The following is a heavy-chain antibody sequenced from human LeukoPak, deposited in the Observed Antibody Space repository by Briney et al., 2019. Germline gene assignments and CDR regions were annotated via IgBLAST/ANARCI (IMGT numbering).Heavy chain of an antibody. V-gene: IGHV1-2*02. J-gene: IGHJ6*03. D-gene: IGHD1-14*01. CDR2: INPNSGGT. CDR1: GYTFTGYY. CDR3: ATIQSPYYYMDV. Sequence: ASVKVSCKASGYTFTGYYMHWVRQAPGQGLEWMGWINPNSGGTNYAQKFQGRVTMTRDTSISTAYMELSRLRSDDTAVYYCATIQSPYYYMDVWGKGTTVTVSS.